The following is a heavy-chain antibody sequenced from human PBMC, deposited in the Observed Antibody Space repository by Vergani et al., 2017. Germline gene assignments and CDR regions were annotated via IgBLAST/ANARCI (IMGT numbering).Heavy chain of an antibody. CDR3: ARRDNYFDY. V-gene: IGHV3-48*04. CDR1: GFTFSSYA. CDR2: ISSSSSYT. Sequence: EVQLLESGGGLVQPGGSLRLSCAASGFTFSSYAMSWVRQAPGKGLEWVSYISSSSSYTNYADSVKGRFTISRDNAKNSLYLQMNSLRAEDTAVYYCARRDNYFDYWGQGTLVTVSS. J-gene: IGHJ4*02.